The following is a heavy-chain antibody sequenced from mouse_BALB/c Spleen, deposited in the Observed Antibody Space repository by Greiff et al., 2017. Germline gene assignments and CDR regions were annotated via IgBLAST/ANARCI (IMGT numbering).Heavy chain of an antibody. V-gene: IGHV1-66*01. Sequence: VQRVESGPELVKPGASVKISCKASGYSFTSYYIHWVKQRPGQGLEWIGWIFPGSGNTKYNEKFKGKATLTADTSFSTAYMQLSSLTSEDSAVYFCAREGNGNYLLDYWGQGTSVTVSS. CDR2: IFPGSGNT. J-gene: IGHJ4*01. CDR3: AREGNGNYLLDY. CDR1: GYSFTSYY. D-gene: IGHD2-1*01.